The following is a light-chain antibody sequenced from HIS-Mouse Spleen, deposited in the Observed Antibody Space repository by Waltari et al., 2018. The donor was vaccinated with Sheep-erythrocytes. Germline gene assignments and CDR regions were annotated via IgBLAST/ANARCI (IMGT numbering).Light chain of an antibody. J-gene: IGLJ1*01. V-gene: IGLV3-10*01. CDR2: EDS. CDR1: ALPKQY. Sequence: SYELTQPPSLSVSPGQTARITCAGDALPKQYPYWYQQKSGQAPVLVIYEDSKRPSGIPERFSGSSSGTMATLTISGAQVEDEADYYCYSTDSSGNHYVFGTGTKVTVL. CDR3: YSTDSSGNHYV.